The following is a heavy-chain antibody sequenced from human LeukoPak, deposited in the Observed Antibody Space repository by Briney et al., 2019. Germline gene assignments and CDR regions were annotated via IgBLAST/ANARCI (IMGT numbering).Heavy chain of an antibody. CDR2: IKQDGSEK. J-gene: IGHJ6*03. CDR1: GFRFSSHW. D-gene: IGHD3-10*01. V-gene: IGHV3-7*01. Sequence: GGSLRLSCAASGFRFSSHWMSWARQAPGKGLEWVANIKQDGSEKYYVDSVRGRFTISRDNAQNSLHLQMNSLRAEDTAVYYCARAPRRGVMDVWGTGTTVSVSS. CDR3: ARAPRRGVMDV.